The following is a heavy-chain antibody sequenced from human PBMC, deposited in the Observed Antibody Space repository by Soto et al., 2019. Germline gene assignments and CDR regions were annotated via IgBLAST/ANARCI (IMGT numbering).Heavy chain of an antibody. V-gene: IGHV2-5*02. Sequence: QITLKESGPALVKPTQTLTLTCTFSGFSLSTSGVGVGWIRQPPGKALEWLALIYWDDDKRYSPSLKSRLTITQDTSKNQVVLTMTNTDPWDTATYYCAHGCGGNSRWGRGSLVTVSS. CDR2: IYWDDDK. D-gene: IGHD4-4*01. CDR1: GFSLSTSGVG. CDR3: AHGCGGNSR. J-gene: IGHJ4*02.